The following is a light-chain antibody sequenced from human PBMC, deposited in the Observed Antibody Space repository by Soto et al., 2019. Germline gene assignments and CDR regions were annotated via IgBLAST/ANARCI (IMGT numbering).Light chain of an antibody. Sequence: QSVLTQPASVSGSPGRSITISCSGTSSNIGGYNVVSWYQQHPGKAPKVSVYEGSKRPSGVSDRFSDSTACSTAPLTISGLQAEDEIEYYCCSYVGATSYVLRRGTKVTVL. CDR3: CSYVGATSYV. CDR2: EGS. CDR1: SSNIGGYNV. J-gene: IGLJ1*01. V-gene: IGLV2-23*01.